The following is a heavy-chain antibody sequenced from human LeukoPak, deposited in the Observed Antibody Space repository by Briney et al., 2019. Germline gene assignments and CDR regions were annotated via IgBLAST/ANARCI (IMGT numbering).Heavy chain of an antibody. Sequence: GGSLRLSCAASGFTFRSYAMNWVRQAPGKGLEWVSAISGSGGSTSYAQKFQGRVTMTRDTSTSTVYMELSSLRSEDTAVYYCARGGGREIAAAGLWGQGTLVTVSS. CDR2: ISGSGGST. V-gene: IGHV3-23*01. D-gene: IGHD6-13*01. CDR3: ARGGGREIAAAGL. J-gene: IGHJ4*02. CDR1: GFTFRSYA.